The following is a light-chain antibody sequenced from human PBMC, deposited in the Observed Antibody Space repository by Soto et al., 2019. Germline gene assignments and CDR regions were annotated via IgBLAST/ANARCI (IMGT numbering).Light chain of an antibody. Sequence: ALTQPASVSGSPGQSITISCTGTSSDLAIYNYVSWYQQQPCKAPKLMIYQVTNRPSGVSNRFSGSRSGNTASLTISGLQAEDEADYYCSSYTDSSNYVFGTGTKVTVL. CDR1: SSDLAIYNY. V-gene: IGLV2-14*01. CDR2: QVT. CDR3: SSYTDSSNYV. J-gene: IGLJ1*01.